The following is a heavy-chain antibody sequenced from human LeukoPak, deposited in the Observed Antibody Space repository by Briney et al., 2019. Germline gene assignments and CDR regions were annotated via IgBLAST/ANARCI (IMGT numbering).Heavy chain of an antibody. CDR2: INHSGST. Sequence: SETLSLTCSVYGGSFSGFYWNWIRQPPGKGLEWIGEINHSGSTHYSPSLKSRLSISVVPSKNQFSLKLSSVTAADTAVYYCARGGGYCTNNVCPPWFDPWGQGALVTVSS. CDR3: ARGGGYCTNNVCPPWFDP. CDR1: GGSFSGFY. J-gene: IGHJ5*02. V-gene: IGHV4-34*01. D-gene: IGHD2-8*01.